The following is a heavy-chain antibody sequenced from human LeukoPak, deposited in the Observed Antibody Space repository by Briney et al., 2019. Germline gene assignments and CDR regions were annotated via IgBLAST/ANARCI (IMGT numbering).Heavy chain of an antibody. CDR3: ARDLDYRLDY. V-gene: IGHV3-48*01. J-gene: IGHJ4*02. CDR2: ISSSGGTM. CDR1: GFIFNTYS. Sequence: GGSLRLSCAASGFIFNTYSMNWVRQAPGKGLEWVSYISSSGGTMYYADSVKGRFTISRDNANNSLYLQLNSLTVEDTAVYYCARDLDYRLDYWGQGILVTVSS. D-gene: IGHD4-11*01.